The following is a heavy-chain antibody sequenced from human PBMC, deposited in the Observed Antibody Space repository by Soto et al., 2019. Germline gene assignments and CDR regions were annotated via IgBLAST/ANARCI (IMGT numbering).Heavy chain of an antibody. CDR1: GGSFSGYY. CDR3: ARGGDYSSGPFDY. D-gene: IGHD4-4*01. Sequence: PSETLSLTCAVYGGSFSGYYWSWIRQPPGKGLEWIGEINHSGSTNYNPSLKSRVTILVDTSKNQFSLKLSSVTAADTAVYYCARGGDYSSGPFDYWGQGTLVTVSS. CDR2: INHSGST. J-gene: IGHJ4*02. V-gene: IGHV4-34*01.